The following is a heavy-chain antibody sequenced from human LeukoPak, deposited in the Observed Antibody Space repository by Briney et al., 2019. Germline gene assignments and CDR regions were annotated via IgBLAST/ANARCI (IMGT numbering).Heavy chain of an antibody. CDR2: INHGGST. CDR1: GFTFSDYN. J-gene: IGHJ6*03. D-gene: IGHD3-9*01. CDR3: AITHYDILTGYHRYMGV. V-gene: IGHV4-34*08. Sequence: GSLRLSCAASGFTFSDYNMNWVRQAPGKGVEWIGEINHGGSTSYNPSLKSRLTISVGSANNHFSLRVTSVTAADTAVYYCAITHYDILTGYHRYMGVWGKGTTVTISS.